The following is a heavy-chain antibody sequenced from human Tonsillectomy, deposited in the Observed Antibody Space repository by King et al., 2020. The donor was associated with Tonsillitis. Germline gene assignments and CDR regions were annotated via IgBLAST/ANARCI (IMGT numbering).Heavy chain of an antibody. D-gene: IGHD3-10*01. V-gene: IGHV3-11*01. CDR1: GFTFRDYY. CDR3: AREYGSGSYYDSGYYYDGVDV. J-gene: IGHJ6*02. Sequence: VQLVESGGGLVKPGGSLRLSCAASGFTFRDYYMTWIRQAPGKGLEWISYISSSGDTIYSADSVKGRFTISRDTAKNSLYLQMNSLRVEDTAVYYCAREYGSGSYYDSGYYYDGVDVWGQGTTVTVSS. CDR2: ISSSGDTI.